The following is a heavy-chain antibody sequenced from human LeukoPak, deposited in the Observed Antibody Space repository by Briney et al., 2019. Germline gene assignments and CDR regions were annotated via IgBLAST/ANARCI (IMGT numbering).Heavy chain of an antibody. CDR1: GFTFTSSG. CDR2: IGTSGPAT. CDR3: AKLWGRSTAVEY. J-gene: IGHJ4*02. D-gene: IGHD7-27*01. Sequence: SGGSLRLSCAASGFTFTSSGMGWVRQAPGMGLQWVSVIGTSGPATFYTDSVKGRFTISRDNSKNMFYLQMNSLTAADTAVYYCAKLWGRSTAVEYWGQGTLVTVSS. V-gene: IGHV3-23*01.